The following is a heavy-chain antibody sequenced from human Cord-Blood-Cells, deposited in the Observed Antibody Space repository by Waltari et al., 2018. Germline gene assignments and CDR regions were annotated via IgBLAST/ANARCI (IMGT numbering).Heavy chain of an antibody. D-gene: IGHD2-21*02. J-gene: IGHJ4*02. CDR3: ARGCGGDCYYYFDY. Sequence: VQLVQSVAEVMKPGSSVRVSSKSSGGPSSTSAISWVRQAPGQGLEWMRGIIPILGIANYAQKFQGRVTITADESTSTAYMGLSSLRSEDTAVYYCARGCGGDCYYYFDYWGQGTLVTVSS. CDR1: GGPSSTSA. V-gene: IGHV1-69*04. CDR2: IIPILGIA.